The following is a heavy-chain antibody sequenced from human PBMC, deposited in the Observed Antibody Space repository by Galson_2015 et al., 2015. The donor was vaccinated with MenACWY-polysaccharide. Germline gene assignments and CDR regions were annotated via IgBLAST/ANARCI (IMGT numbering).Heavy chain of an antibody. Sequence: SLRLSCAVSNLTLRSYAMSWVRQPPGKGLEWVSTIGGSGDGRYYADSVRGRFNISRDNSKQTLYLEMQSLRDEDTAIYYCAKDAIAGIVRTPLRLPLQRWGQGPLVAVSS. CDR2: IGGSGDGR. CDR3: AKDAIAGIVRTPLRLPLQR. J-gene: IGHJ1*01. CDR1: NLTLRSYA. D-gene: IGHD6-13*01. V-gene: IGHV3-23*01.